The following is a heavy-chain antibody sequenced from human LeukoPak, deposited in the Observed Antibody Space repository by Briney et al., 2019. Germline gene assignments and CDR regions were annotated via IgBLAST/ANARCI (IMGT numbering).Heavy chain of an antibody. CDR3: ASFSDY. CDR2: INSDGSST. V-gene: IGHV3-74*01. Sequence: GGSLRLSCAASGLTLSSYWMHWVRQAPGKGLVWVSRINSDGSSTRYADSVKGRFTISRDNAKDTLYLQMNSLRAEDTAVYYCASFSDYWGQGILVTVSS. J-gene: IGHJ4*02. CDR1: GLTLSSYW.